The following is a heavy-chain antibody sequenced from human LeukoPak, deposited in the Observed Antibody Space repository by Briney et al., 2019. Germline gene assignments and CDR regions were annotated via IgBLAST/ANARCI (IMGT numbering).Heavy chain of an antibody. CDR1: GFTFSNYN. J-gene: IGHJ3*02. V-gene: IGHV3-23*01. CDR3: AKVPVFSLTISEVVTDDAFDI. CDR2: ISGSGGST. Sequence: GGSLRLSCAASGFTFSNYNMSWVRQAPGKGLAWVSAISGSGGSTYYADSVKGRFTISRDNSKSTLYLQMNSLRAEDTAVYYCAKVPVFSLTISEVVTDDAFDIWGQGTIVTVSS. D-gene: IGHD3-3*01.